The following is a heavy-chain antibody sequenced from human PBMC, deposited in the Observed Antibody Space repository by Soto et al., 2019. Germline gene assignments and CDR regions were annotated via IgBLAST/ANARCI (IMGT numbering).Heavy chain of an antibody. Sequence: GGSLRLSCSASVFTFSSYAMHWVRQAPGKGLEYVSAISSNGGSTYYADSVKGRFTISRDNSKNTLYLQMSSLRAEDTAVYYGVKDGIVAVAGTSHFDYWGQGTLVTVSS. CDR3: VKDGIVAVAGTSHFDY. CDR1: VFTFSSYA. J-gene: IGHJ4*02. V-gene: IGHV3-64D*09. D-gene: IGHD6-19*01. CDR2: ISSNGGST.